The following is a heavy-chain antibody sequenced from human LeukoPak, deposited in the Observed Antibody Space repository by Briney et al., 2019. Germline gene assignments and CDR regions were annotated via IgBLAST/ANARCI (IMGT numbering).Heavy chain of an antibody. CDR1: GGTFSSYA. V-gene: IGHV1-69*06. Sequence: SVKVSCKASGGTFSSYAISWVRQAPGQGLEWMGGIIPIFGTAKYAQKFQGRVTITADTSTSTAYMELSSLRSEDTAVYYCARAGWLQYYYFDYWGQGTLVTVSS. D-gene: IGHD5-24*01. CDR3: ARAGWLQYYYFDY. CDR2: IIPIFGTA. J-gene: IGHJ4*02.